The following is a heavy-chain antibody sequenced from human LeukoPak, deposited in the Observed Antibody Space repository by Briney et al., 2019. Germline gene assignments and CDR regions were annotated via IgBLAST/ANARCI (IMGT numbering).Heavy chain of an antibody. D-gene: IGHD2-2*01. CDR1: GGSFSGYY. V-gene: IGHV4-34*01. CDR2: INHSGST. J-gene: IGHJ4*02. Sequence: PSETLSLTCAVYGGSFSGYYWSWIRQPPGKGLEWIGGINHSGSTNYNPSLKSRVTISVDKSKNQFSLKLSSVTAADTAVYYCARDQHCSSTSCYDYWGQGTLVTVSS. CDR3: ARDQHCSSTSCYDY.